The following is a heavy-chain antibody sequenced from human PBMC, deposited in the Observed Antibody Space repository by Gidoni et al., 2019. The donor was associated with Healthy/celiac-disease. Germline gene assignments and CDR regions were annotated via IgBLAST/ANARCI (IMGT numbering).Heavy chain of an antibody. CDR1: GFSLRTRGMR. D-gene: IGHD3-22*01. V-gene: IGHV2-70*04. J-gene: IGHJ4*02. CDR2: IDWDDDK. Sequence: QVTLKESGPALVKPTQTLTLTCPFSGFSLRTRGMRDRWIRQHPGKALEWLARIDWDDDKFYSTSLKTRLTISKDTSKNQVVLTMTNMDPVDTATYYCARMGYYDSSGYYDYWGQGTLVTVSS. CDR3: ARMGYYDSSGYYDY.